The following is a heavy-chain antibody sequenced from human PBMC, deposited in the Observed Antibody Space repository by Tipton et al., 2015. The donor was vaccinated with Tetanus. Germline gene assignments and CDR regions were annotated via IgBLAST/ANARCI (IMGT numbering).Heavy chain of an antibody. V-gene: IGHV4-59*12. J-gene: IGHJ6*02. CDR2: IYYTGST. CDR3: ARDHGITWGGMGYYYGMDV. CDR1: GGPMNSYY. D-gene: IGHD3-16*01. Sequence: TLSLTCTVSGGPMNSYYWSWIRQPPGKGLEWIGYIYYTGSTNYNPSLKSGVTISLDTSKNQFSLRLSSVTAADTAVYYCARDHGITWGGMGYYYGMDVWDQGTTVTVSS.